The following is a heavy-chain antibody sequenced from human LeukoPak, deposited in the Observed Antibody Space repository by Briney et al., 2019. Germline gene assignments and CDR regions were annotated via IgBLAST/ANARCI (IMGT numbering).Heavy chain of an antibody. D-gene: IGHD1-26*01. CDR3: ARDGGGDRYSGSYYYYYYYMDV. Sequence: ASVKVSCKASGYTFTSYYMHRVRQAPGQGLEWMGIINPSGGSTSYAQKFQGRVTMTRDTSTSTVYMELSSLRSEDTAVYYCARDGGGDRYSGSYYYYYYYMDVWGKGTTVTVSS. CDR2: INPSGGST. CDR1: GYTFTSYY. J-gene: IGHJ6*03. V-gene: IGHV1-46*01.